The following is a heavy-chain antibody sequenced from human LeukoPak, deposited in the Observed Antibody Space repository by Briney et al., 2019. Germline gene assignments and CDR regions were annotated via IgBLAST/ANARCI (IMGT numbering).Heavy chain of an antibody. CDR2: IYYSGST. CDR1: GGSISSGGYY. D-gene: IGHD3-9*01. V-gene: IGHV4-31*03. J-gene: IGHJ3*02. CDR3: ARGPVLRYFDWFSDAFDI. Sequence: SHTLALTCTVSGGSISSGGYYWSWIRQHPGKGLEWIGYIYYSGSTYYNPSLKSRVTISVDTSKNQFSLELSSVTAADTAVYYCARGPVLRYFDWFSDAFDIWGQGTMVTVSS.